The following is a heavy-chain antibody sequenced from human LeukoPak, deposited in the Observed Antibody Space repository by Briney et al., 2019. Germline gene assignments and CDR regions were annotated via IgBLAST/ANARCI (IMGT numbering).Heavy chain of an antibody. CDR2: IVVGSGNT. CDR1: GFTFTSSA. Sequence: SVKVSCMASGFTFTSSAVQWVRQARGQRLEWIGWIVVGSGNTNYAQKFQERVTITRDMSTSTAYMELSSLRSEDTAVYYCAVRGVIHQDLYFDYWGQGTLVTVSS. D-gene: IGHD3-10*01. CDR3: AVRGVIHQDLYFDY. J-gene: IGHJ4*02. V-gene: IGHV1-58*01.